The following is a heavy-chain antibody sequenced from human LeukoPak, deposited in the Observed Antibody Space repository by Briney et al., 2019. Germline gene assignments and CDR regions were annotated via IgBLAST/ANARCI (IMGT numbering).Heavy chain of an antibody. V-gene: IGHV3-74*03. CDR2: INRDGSTT. CDR1: GFTFSSYG. J-gene: IGHJ6*02. D-gene: IGHD2/OR15-2a*01. Sequence: GGSLRLSCAASGFTFSSYGMHWVRQAPGKGLVWVSGINRDGSTTTYADSVKGRFTVSRDNAKNTLYLQMNSLRAEDTAVYYCARGNYYGMDVWGQGTTVTVSS. CDR3: ARGNYYGMDV.